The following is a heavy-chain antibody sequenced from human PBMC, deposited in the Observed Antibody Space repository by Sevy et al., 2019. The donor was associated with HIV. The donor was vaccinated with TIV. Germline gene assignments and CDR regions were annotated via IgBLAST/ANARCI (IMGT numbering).Heavy chain of an antibody. CDR3: ARQRASSGYFYFDS. CDR1: GGSISSGDYY. J-gene: IGHJ4*02. Sequence: SETLSLTCTVSGGSISSGDYYWSWIRQPPGKGLAWIGYNFYSGSTYFNPSLQSRVTISLDTSKSQFSLRLGSVTAADTAVFYCARQRASSGYFYFDSWGQGTLVTVSS. V-gene: IGHV4-30-4*01. CDR2: NFYSGST. D-gene: IGHD3-22*01.